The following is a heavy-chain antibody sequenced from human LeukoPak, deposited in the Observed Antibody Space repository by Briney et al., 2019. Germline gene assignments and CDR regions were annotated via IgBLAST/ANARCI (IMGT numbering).Heavy chain of an antibody. J-gene: IGHJ6*03. Sequence: GGSLRLSCAASGFTFSIYEINWVRQAPGKGLEWLSHISTSGTSIHYADSVKGRFTISRDNAENSLYLQMDSLRVEDTAVYFCARDATTELGTVYMDVWGKGTTGTISS. V-gene: IGHV3-48*03. CDR2: ISTSGTSI. CDR1: GFTFSIYE. CDR3: ARDATTELGTVYMDV. D-gene: IGHD4-17*01.